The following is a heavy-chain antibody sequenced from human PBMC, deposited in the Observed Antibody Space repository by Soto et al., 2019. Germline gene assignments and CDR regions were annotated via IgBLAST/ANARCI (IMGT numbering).Heavy chain of an antibody. CDR1: GGSISEKY. J-gene: IGHJ5*02. D-gene: IGHD6-25*01. CDR3: VASLAASGLNWLDP. V-gene: IGHV4-4*07. CDR2: IFANGHT. Sequence: SETLSLTCIVSGGSISEKYWNWVRQPPGKGLEWIGLIFANGHTDYNPSLKSRVTMSVDASKNQLSLGLTSMTAADTAVYYCVASLAASGLNWLDPWGRGTLVTVSS.